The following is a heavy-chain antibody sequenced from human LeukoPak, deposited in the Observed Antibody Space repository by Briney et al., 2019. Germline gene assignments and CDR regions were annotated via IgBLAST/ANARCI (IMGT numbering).Heavy chain of an antibody. CDR1: GFTVSSYE. Sequence: GGSLRLSCAVSGFTVSSYEMNWVRQAPGKGLEWVSYISRSGTIYYADSVKGRFTISRDNAKNSLFLQMNSLRAEDTAVYYCARRFDSWGQGTLVTVSS. J-gene: IGHJ4*02. CDR2: ISRSGTI. V-gene: IGHV3-48*03. CDR3: ARRFDS.